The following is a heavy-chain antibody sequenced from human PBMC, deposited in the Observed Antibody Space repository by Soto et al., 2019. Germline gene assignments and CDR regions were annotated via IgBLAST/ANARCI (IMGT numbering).Heavy chain of an antibody. CDR2: INHSGST. CDR1: GGSFSGYY. Sequence: SETLSLTCAVYGGSFSGYYWSWIRQPPGKGLEWIGEINHSGSTNYNPSLKSRVTISVDTSKNQFSLKLSSVTAADTAVYYCGCVLFDYWGQGTLVTVSS. V-gene: IGHV4-34*01. J-gene: IGHJ4*02. CDR3: GCVLFDY.